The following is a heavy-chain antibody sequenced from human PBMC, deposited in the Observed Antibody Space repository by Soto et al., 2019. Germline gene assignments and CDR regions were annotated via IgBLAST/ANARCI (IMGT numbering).Heavy chain of an antibody. CDR2: IYPGDSDT. V-gene: IGHV5-51*01. Sequence: GESLKISCKGSGYSFTSYWIGWVRQMPGKGLEWMGIIYPGDSDTRYSPSFQGQVTISADKSISTAYLQWSSLRASDTAMYYCARPKRVLHSSSSPQLFDYWGQGTLVTVSS. J-gene: IGHJ4*02. CDR1: GYSFTSYW. CDR3: ARPKRVLHSSSSPQLFDY. D-gene: IGHD6-6*01.